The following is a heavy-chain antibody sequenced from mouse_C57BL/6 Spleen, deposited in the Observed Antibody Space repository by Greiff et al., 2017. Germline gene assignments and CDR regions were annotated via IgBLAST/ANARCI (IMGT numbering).Heavy chain of an antibody. D-gene: IGHD2-5*01. CDR1: GYSFTDYN. Sequence: LVEPGASVKISCKASGYSFTDYNMNWVKQSNGKSLEWIGVINPNYGTTSYNQKFKGKATLTVDQSSSTAYMQLNSLTSEDSAVYYCARSIVTTRRYYFDYWGQGTTLTVSS. CDR2: INPNYGTT. CDR3: ARSIVTTRRYYFDY. J-gene: IGHJ2*01. V-gene: IGHV1-39*01.